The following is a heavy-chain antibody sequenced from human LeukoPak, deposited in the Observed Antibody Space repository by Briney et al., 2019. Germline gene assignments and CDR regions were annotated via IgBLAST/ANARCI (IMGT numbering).Heavy chain of an antibody. Sequence: SETLSLTCTVSGVSISSYYWSWIRQPPGKGLEWIGYIYYSGSTNYNPSLKSRVTISVDTSKTQFSLKLSSVTAADTAVYYCARFSRAESYLDYWGQGTLVTVSS. J-gene: IGHJ4*02. CDR1: GVSISSYY. D-gene: IGHD3-10*01. CDR2: IYYSGST. CDR3: ARFSRAESYLDY. V-gene: IGHV4-59*08.